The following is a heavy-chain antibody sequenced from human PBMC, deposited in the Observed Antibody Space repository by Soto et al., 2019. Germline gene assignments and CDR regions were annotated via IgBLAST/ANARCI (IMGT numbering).Heavy chain of an antibody. CDR1: GGSISSYY. V-gene: IGHV4-59*01. CDR3: ARAQASPPLLDY. CDR2: IYYSGST. J-gene: IGHJ4*02. Sequence: SETLSLTCTVSGGSISSYYWSWIRQPPGKGLEWIGYIYYSGSTNYNPSLKSRVTISVDTSKNQFSLKLGSVTAAGTAVYYCARAQASPPLLDYWGQGTLVTVSS.